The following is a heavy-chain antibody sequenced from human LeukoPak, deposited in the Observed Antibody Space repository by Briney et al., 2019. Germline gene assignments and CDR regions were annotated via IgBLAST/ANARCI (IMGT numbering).Heavy chain of an antibody. Sequence: GGSLRLSCAASGFTVSSNYMSWVRPAPGKGREWVSSISSSSSYIYYADSVKGRFTISRDNAKNSLYLQMNSLRAEDTAVYYCARDWGEEMATIDPVFLDYWGQGTLVTVSS. CDR1: GFTVSSNY. J-gene: IGHJ4*02. V-gene: IGHV3-21*01. CDR2: ISSSSSYI. CDR3: ARDWGEEMATIDPVFLDY. D-gene: IGHD5-24*01.